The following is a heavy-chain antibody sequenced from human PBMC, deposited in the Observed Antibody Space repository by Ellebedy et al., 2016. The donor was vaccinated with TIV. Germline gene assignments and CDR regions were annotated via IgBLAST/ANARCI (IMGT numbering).Heavy chain of an antibody. V-gene: IGHV3-33*01. CDR2: IWYDGSHK. J-gene: IGHJ6*02. CDR3: ARRIAGRPGYYYGVDV. CDR1: GFTFSDYG. D-gene: IGHD6-6*01. Sequence: GGSLRLSCAASGFTFSDYGMHWVRQAPGKGLEWVAAIWYDGSHKYHADSVKGRFTISRDNSKNTLYLQMNSLRAEDTAVYYCARRIAGRPGYYYGVDVWGQGTTVTVSS.